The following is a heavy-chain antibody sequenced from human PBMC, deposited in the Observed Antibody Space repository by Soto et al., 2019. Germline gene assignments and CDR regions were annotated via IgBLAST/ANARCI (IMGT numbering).Heavy chain of an antibody. CDR2: IYYGGST. D-gene: IGHD1-26*01. Sequence: SETLSLTCTVSGGSISSYCWSWIRQPPGKGLEWIGYIYYGGSTNYNPSLKSRVTISVDTSKNQFSLKLSSVTAADTAVYYCARGGGVSGSYLTPLGAFDIWGQGTMVTVSS. CDR1: GGSISSYC. V-gene: IGHV4-59*01. CDR3: ARGGGVSGSYLTPLGAFDI. J-gene: IGHJ3*02.